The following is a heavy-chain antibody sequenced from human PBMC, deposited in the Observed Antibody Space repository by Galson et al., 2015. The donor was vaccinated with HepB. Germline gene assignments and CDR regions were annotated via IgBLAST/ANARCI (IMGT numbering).Heavy chain of an antibody. CDR3: AREGDPVARIDAFDV. J-gene: IGHJ3*01. CDR2: ISASGNIV. V-gene: IGHV3-48*03. D-gene: IGHD2-15*01. Sequence: SLRLSCAASGFTFSSYEMNWVRQAPGKGLEWVSYISASGNIVYYADSVKGQFTISRDNAKYSLNVQMNSLRAEDTAVYYCAREGDPVARIDAFDVWGQGTMVTVSS. CDR1: GFTFSSYE.